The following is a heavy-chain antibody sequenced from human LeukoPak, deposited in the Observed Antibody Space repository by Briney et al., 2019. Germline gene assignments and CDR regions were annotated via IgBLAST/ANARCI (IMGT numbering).Heavy chain of an antibody. J-gene: IGHJ6*03. V-gene: IGHV3-53*01. CDR2: IYSGGYA. CDR3: ARNRGYYYYYMDA. CDR1: GFTVSSNY. Sequence: GGSLRLSCAASGFTVSSNYMSWVRQAPGKGLEWVSIIYSGGYAYYADSVKGRFTISRDNSKNTLYLQMNSLRAEDTAVYYCARNRGYYYYYMDAWAKGTTVTVSS.